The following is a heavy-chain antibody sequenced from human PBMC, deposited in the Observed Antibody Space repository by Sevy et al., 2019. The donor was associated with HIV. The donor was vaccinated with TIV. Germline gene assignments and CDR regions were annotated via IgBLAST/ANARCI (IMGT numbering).Heavy chain of an antibody. D-gene: IGHD3-22*01. CDR2: IYYSGST. J-gene: IGHJ4*02. CDR3: ARAITMIVVVTRGGYYFDY. V-gene: IGHV4-30-4*01. Sequence: SETLSLTCTVSGGSISSGDYYWSWIRQPPGKGLEWIGYIYYSGSTYYNPSLKSRVTISVDTSKNQFSLKLSSLTAADTAVYYCARAITMIVVVTRGGYYFDYWGQGTLVTVSS. CDR1: GGSISSGDYY.